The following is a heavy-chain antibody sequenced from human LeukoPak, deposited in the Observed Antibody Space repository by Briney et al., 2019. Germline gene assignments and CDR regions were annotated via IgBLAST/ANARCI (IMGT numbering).Heavy chain of an antibody. D-gene: IGHD1-26*01. CDR2: ISGSGGST. V-gene: IGHV3-23*01. CDR1: GFTFSSYA. J-gene: IGHJ4*02. Sequence: PGGSLRLSCVASGFTFSSYAMSWVRQAPGKGLEWVSGISGSGGSTYYADSVKGRFTISRDNSKNTLYLQMNSLRAEDTAVYYCAKDRELLPFYFDSWGQGTLVTVSS. CDR3: AKDRELLPFYFDS.